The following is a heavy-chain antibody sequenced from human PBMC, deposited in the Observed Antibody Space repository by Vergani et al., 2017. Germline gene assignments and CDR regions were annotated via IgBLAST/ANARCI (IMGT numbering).Heavy chain of an antibody. V-gene: IGHV3-21*01. CDR3: SSGDSWVWFDP. Sequence: EVQRVESGGGLVKPGGSLRLSCAASGFTFSSYSMNWVRQAPGNGLEWLSSISSSSNYIYYADSVKGRFTISRDNAKNSLYLQMNSLRAEDTAVYYCSSGDSWVWFDPWGQGTLVTVSS. CDR2: ISSSSNYI. J-gene: IGHJ5*02. CDR1: GFTFSSYS. D-gene: IGHD5-18*01.